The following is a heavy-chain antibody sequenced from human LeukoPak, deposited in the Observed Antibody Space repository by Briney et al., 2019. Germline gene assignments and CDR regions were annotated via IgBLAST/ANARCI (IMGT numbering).Heavy chain of an antibody. V-gene: IGHV3-23*01. CDR3: VKDIQLTY. Sequence: GGSLRLSCAASGFGFNHAAMTWVRQAPGRGLEWVSLVSSCGANTYYADSVKGRFTVSRDNSKDTLFLQMNSLRAEDTAMYYCVKDIQLTYWGQGTLVTVSS. CDR1: GFGFNHAA. D-gene: IGHD4/OR15-4a*01. J-gene: IGHJ4*02. CDR2: VSSCGANT.